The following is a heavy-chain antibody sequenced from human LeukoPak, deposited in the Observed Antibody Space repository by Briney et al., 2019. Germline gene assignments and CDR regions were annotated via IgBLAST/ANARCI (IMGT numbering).Heavy chain of an antibody. Sequence: PGRSLRLFCAASGFTFSSYGMHWVRQAPGKGLEWVAVISYDGSNKYYADSVKGRFTISRDNSKNTLYLQMNSLRAEDTAVYYCAKDAAAAVSYYFDYWGQGTLVTVSS. V-gene: IGHV3-30*18. J-gene: IGHJ4*02. CDR2: ISYDGSNK. D-gene: IGHD6-13*01. CDR1: GFTFSSYG. CDR3: AKDAAAAVSYYFDY.